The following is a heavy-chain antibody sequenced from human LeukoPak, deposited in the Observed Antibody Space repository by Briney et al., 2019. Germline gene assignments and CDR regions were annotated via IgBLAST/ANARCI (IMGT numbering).Heavy chain of an antibody. CDR1: GFTFSSYS. D-gene: IGHD5-12*01. Sequence: PGGSLRLSCAASGFTFSSYSMNWVRQAPGKGLEWVSPISSSSSYIYYADSVKGRFTISRDNAKNSLYLQMNSLRAEDTAVYYCARVASGYDYSPTGGGAFDIWGQGTMVTVSS. J-gene: IGHJ3*02. V-gene: IGHV3-21*01. CDR2: ISSSSSYI. CDR3: ARVASGYDYSPTGGGAFDI.